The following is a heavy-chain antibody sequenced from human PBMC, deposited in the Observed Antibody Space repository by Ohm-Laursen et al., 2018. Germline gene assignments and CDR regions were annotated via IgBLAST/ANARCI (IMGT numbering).Heavy chain of an antibody. J-gene: IGHJ4*02. D-gene: IGHD4-11*01. Sequence: GSLRLSCSASGATISGYWMHWVRQTPGKGLVWVSRINGDGSRPFYADFVKGRFTISRDNGQNVLYLQMTRLRADDTAIYYCARGSSRDYREWGQGTLVTVSS. V-gene: IGHV3-74*01. CDR3: ARGSSRDYRE. CDR1: GATISGYW. CDR2: INGDGSRP.